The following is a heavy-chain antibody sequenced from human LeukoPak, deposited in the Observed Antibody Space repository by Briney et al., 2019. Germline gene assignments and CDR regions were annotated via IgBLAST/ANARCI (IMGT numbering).Heavy chain of an antibody. J-gene: IGHJ4*02. CDR1: GYTFTSYG. CDR2: ISAYNGNT. CDR3: ARDLEVVVAATTRFDY. Sequence: GASVKVSCKASGYTFTSYGISWVRQAPGQGLEWMGWISAYNGNTNYAQKLQGRVTMTTDTSTSTAYMELRSLRSDDTAVYYCARDLEVVVAATTRFDYWGQGTLVTVSS. V-gene: IGHV1-18*01. D-gene: IGHD2-15*01.